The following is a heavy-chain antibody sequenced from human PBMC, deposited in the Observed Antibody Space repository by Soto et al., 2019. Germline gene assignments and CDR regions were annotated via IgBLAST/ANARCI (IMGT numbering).Heavy chain of an antibody. V-gene: IGHV1-18*01. J-gene: IGHJ4*02. CDR1: GYTFTSYG. CDR3: ARWIGVVVPAATNLFAY. CDR2: ISAYNGNT. D-gene: IGHD2-2*01. Sequence: ASVKVSCKASGYTFTSYGISWVRQAPGQGLEWMGWISAYNGNTNYAQKLQGRVTMTTDTSTSTAYMELRSLRSDDTAVYYCARWIGVVVPAATNLFAYWGQGTLVTVSS.